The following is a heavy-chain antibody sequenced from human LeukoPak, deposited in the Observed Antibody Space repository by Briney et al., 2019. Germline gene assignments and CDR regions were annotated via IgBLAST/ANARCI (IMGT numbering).Heavy chain of an antibody. CDR3: AGEGGYYYGSGSPSDP. CDR1: GGTFSSYA. CDR2: IIPIFGTA. V-gene: IGHV1-69*06. D-gene: IGHD3-10*01. J-gene: IGHJ5*02. Sequence: SVKVSYKASGGTFSSYAISWVRQAPGQGLEWMGGIIPIFGTANYAQKFQGRVTITADKSTSTAYMELSSLRSEDTAVYYCAGEGGYYYGSGSPSDPWGQGTLVTVSS.